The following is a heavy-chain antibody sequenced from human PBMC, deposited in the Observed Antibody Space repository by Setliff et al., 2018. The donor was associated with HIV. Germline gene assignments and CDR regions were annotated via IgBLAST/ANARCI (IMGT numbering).Heavy chain of an antibody. CDR2: ITPVIGRP. D-gene: IGHD2-21*02. CDR3: ARERVQCTDDCYHFHD. V-gene: IGHV1-69*10. CDR1: GTNLDSFV. Sequence: GASVKVSCKASGTNLDSFVITWVRQASGQGLEWMGGITPVIGRPNYAQKFHGRVTITADKSTNTAFMELTSLTSDDTAIYYCARERVQCTDDCYHFHDWGQGTRVTVSS. J-gene: IGHJ1*01.